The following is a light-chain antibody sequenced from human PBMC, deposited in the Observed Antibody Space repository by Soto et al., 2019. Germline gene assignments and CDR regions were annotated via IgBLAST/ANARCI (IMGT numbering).Light chain of an antibody. CDR2: HAS. J-gene: IGKJ4*01. CDR1: QSVYNN. Sequence: EIVMTQSPATLSVSPGERATLSCRASQSVYNNLAWYQQKPGQAPRLLIYHASTRATGIPATFSGSGSGTEFTLTISSLQSEDFAIYYCQQYDKWPLTFGGGTKVEIK. V-gene: IGKV3-15*01. CDR3: QQYDKWPLT.